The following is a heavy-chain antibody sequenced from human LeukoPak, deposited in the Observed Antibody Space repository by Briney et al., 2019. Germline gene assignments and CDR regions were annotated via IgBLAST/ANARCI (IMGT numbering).Heavy chain of an antibody. CDR2: INPSGGDT. CDR1: GYTFTSNY. CDR3: ARGVGGAGEFDP. J-gene: IGHJ5*02. D-gene: IGHD2-21*01. Sequence: GASVKVSCKASGYTFTSNYIHWVRQAPGQGLEWMAIINPSGGDTSYAQRFQGRVTLTRDTSTSTVYMELSSLRSEDTAVYYCARGVGGAGEFDPWGQGTLVTVSS. V-gene: IGHV1-46*01.